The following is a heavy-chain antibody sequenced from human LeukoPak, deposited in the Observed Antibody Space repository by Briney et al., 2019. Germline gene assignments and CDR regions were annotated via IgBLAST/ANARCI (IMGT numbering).Heavy chain of an antibody. J-gene: IGHJ4*02. CDR3: ARGARFDY. Sequence: LRLSCAASGFTFSSYGMHWVRQPPGKGLEWIGEINHSGSTNYNPSLKSRVTISVDTSKNQFSLKLSSVTAADTAVYYCARGARFDYWGQGTLVTVSS. CDR2: INHSGST. V-gene: IGHV4-34*01. CDR1: GFTFSSYG.